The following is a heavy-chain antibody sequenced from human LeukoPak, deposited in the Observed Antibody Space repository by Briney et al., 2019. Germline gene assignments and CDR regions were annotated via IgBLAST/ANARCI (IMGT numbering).Heavy chain of an antibody. CDR3: ARGRLLYDSSGYYQTGGVFDY. CDR2: INHSGST. J-gene: IGHJ4*02. D-gene: IGHD3-22*01. Sequence: PSETLSLTCAVYGGSFSGYYWSWIRQPPGKGLEWIGEINHSGSTNYNPSLKSRVTISVDTSKNQFSLKLSSVTAADTAVYYCARGRLLYDSSGYYQTGGVFDYWGQGTLVTVSS. CDR1: GGSFSGYY. V-gene: IGHV4-34*01.